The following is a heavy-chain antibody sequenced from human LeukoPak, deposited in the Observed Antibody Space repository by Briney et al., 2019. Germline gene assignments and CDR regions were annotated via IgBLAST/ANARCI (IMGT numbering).Heavy chain of an antibody. J-gene: IGHJ4*02. CDR2: IIPIFGTA. V-gene: IGHV1-69*06. CDR3: ARSPADGEDY. CDR1: GGTFSSYA. D-gene: IGHD5-24*01. Sequence: TVKVSCKASGGTFSSYAISWVRQAPGQGLEWMGGIIPIFGTANYAQKFQGRVTITADKSTSTAYMELSSLRSEDTAVYYCARSPADGEDYWGQGTLVTVSS.